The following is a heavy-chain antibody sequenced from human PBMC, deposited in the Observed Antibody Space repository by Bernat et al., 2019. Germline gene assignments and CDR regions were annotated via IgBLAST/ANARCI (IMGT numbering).Heavy chain of an antibody. V-gene: IGHV1-2*02. D-gene: IGHD4-17*01. CDR2: INPNSGGT. J-gene: IGHJ3*02. CDR1: GYTFTGYY. CDR3: ASSASGDYEGAFDI. Sequence: QVQLVQSGAEVKKPGASVKVSCKASGYTFTGYYMHWVRQAPAQGLEWMGWINPNSGGTNYAQKLQGRVTMTRDTSISTAYMELSRLRSDDTAVYYCASSASGDYEGAFDIWGQGTMVTVSS.